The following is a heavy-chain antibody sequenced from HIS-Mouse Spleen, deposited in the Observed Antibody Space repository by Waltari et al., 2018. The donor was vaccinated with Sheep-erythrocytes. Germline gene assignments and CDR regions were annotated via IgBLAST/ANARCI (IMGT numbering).Heavy chain of an antibody. CDR2: ISSRSSSI. D-gene: IGHD6-6*01. CDR1: GFTFSSYS. J-gene: IGHJ3*02. Sequence: ELQLVESGGGLVKPGGSLRLSCAASGFTFSSYSMNWVRQAPGKGLEWLSSISSRSSSIYYADSVKGRFTISRENAKNSLYLQMNSLRAEDTAVYYCARDSTSDAFDIWGQGTMVTVSS. V-gene: IGHV3-21*01. CDR3: ARDSTSDAFDI.